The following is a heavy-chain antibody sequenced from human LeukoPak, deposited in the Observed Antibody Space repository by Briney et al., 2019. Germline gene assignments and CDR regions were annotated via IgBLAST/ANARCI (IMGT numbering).Heavy chain of an antibody. D-gene: IGHD2-2*01. V-gene: IGHV1-2*02. Sequence: ASVKVPCKASGYTFTDYYMHWVRQAPGQGFEWMGWINPNDGDTYYAQKFQGRVTMTRETSISTAHMEVSRLRSDDTAVYYCARANFLYCSSTSCLFDYWGQGTLVTVSS. CDR1: GYTFTDYY. J-gene: IGHJ4*02. CDR2: INPNDGDT. CDR3: ARANFLYCSSTSCLFDY.